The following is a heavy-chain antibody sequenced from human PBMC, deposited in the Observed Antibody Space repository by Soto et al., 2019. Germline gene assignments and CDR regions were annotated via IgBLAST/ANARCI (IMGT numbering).Heavy chain of an antibody. J-gene: IGHJ3*02. CDR3: ARGGIVVVVAARDAFDI. Sequence: LSLTCAVSGGSISSSNWWSWVRQPPGKGLEWIGEIYHSGSTNYNPSLKSRVTISVDKSKNQFSLKLSSVTAADTAVYYCARGGIVVVVAARDAFDIWGQGTMVTVSS. CDR1: GGSISSSNW. CDR2: IYHSGST. D-gene: IGHD2-15*01. V-gene: IGHV4-4*02.